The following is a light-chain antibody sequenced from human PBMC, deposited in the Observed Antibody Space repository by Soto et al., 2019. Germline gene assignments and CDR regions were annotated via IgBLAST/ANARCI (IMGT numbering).Light chain of an antibody. CDR3: VLYMGSGVWV. V-gene: IGLV8-61*01. CDR2: STN. CDR1: SGSVSTSYY. Sequence: QAVVTQEPSVSVSTGRTVTLTCGLSSGSVSTSYYPSWYQQTPGQAPRTLIYSTNTRSSGVPDRFSGSILGNKAALTITGAQADDESDYYCVLYMGSGVWVFGGVTKLTVL. J-gene: IGLJ3*02.